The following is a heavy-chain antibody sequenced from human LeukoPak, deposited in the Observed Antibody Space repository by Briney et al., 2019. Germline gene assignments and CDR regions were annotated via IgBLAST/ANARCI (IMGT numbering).Heavy chain of an antibody. CDR2: IIPIFGTA. CDR3: ARDQGSAMAPGYNWFDP. Sequence: ASVKVSCKVSGYTLTELSMHWVRQAPGKGLEWMGGIIPIFGTANYAQKFQGRVTITADESTSTAYMELSSLRSEDTAVYYCARDQGSAMAPGYNWFDPWGQGTLVTVSS. D-gene: IGHD5-18*01. CDR1: GYTLTELS. J-gene: IGHJ5*02. V-gene: IGHV1-69*13.